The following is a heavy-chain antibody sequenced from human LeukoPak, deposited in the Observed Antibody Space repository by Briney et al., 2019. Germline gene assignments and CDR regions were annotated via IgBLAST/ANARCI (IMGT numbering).Heavy chain of an antibody. CDR1: GYTFTSYY. D-gene: IGHD5-24*01. CDR3: ARDPAGDGYNSGAFDI. CDR2: INPSGTGT. V-gene: IGHV1-46*01. Sequence: GASVKVSCKASGYTFTSYYMQWVRQAPGQGLEWMGIINPSGTGTSYAQKFQGRVTMTRDTSTSTVYMELSSPRSDDTAVYYCARDPAGDGYNSGAFDIWGQGTTVTVSS. J-gene: IGHJ3*02.